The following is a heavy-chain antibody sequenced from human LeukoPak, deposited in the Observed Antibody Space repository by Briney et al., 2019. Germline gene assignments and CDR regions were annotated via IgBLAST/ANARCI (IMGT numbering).Heavy chain of an antibody. Sequence: GRSLRLSCAVSGFIFNDYAMHWVRQAPGKGLEWVSCISWNSGRIAYADSVKGRFTISRDNAKNSLYLQMNSLRAEDTALYYCAKAFLETGIAVAVNSLGYYGMDVWGQGTTVTVSS. CDR3: AKAFLETGIAVAVNSLGYYGMDV. CDR2: ISWNSGRI. D-gene: IGHD6-19*01. CDR1: GFIFNDYA. V-gene: IGHV3-9*01. J-gene: IGHJ6*02.